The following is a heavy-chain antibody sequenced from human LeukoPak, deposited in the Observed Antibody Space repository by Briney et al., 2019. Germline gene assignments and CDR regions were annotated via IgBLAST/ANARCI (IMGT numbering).Heavy chain of an antibody. CDR1: GGTFSSYA. CDR2: IIPIFGTA. Sequence: SVKVSCKASGGTFSSYAISWVRQAPGQGLEWMGGIIPIFGTANYAQKFQGRVTITADESTSTAYMELSSLRSEDTAVYYCARAAYYDYVWGSYRYELDYWGQGTLVTVSS. CDR3: ARAAYYDYVWGSYRYELDY. J-gene: IGHJ4*02. V-gene: IGHV1-69*13. D-gene: IGHD3-16*02.